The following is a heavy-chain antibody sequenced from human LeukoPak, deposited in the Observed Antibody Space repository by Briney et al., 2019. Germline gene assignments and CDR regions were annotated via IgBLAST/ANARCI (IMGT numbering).Heavy chain of an antibody. CDR2: INPNSGGT. J-gene: IGHJ2*01. D-gene: IGHD4-17*01. CDR1: GYTFTGYC. V-gene: IGHV1-2*02. Sequence: ASVKVSCKAFGYTFTGYCMHWVRQAPGQGLEWMGWINPNSGGTNYAQKFQGRVTMTRDTSISTAYMELSRLRSDDTAVYYCARAAVTTDWYFDLWGRGTLVTVSS. CDR3: ARAAVTTDWYFDL.